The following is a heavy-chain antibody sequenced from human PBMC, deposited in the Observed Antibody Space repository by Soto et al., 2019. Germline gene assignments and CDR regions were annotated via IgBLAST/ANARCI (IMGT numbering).Heavy chain of an antibody. CDR3: ARLRYSSSQLDY. CDR1: GGSISSSSYY. V-gene: IGHV4-39*01. CDR2: IYYSGST. J-gene: IGHJ4*02. D-gene: IGHD6-6*01. Sequence: QLQLQESGPGLVKPSETLSLTCTVSGGSISSSSYYWGWIRQPPGKGLEWIGSIYYSGSTYSNPSLKSRVTISVDTSKNQFSLKLSSVTAADTAVYYCARLRYSSSQLDYWGQGTLVTVSS.